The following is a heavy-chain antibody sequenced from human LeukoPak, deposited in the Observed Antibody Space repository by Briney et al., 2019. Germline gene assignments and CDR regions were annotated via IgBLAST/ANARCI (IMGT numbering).Heavy chain of an antibody. J-gene: IGHJ4*02. V-gene: IGHV3-23*01. CDR3: AKDLGELAPYYFDY. Sequence: GGSLRLSCAASGFTFSSHGMSWVRQAPGKGVEWVSTISGSGDNTYYADSVKGRFTISRDNSKNTLYLQMNSLRAEDTAVYYCAKDLGELAPYYFDYWGQGTLVTVSS. CDR1: GFTFSSHG. D-gene: IGHD3-16*01. CDR2: ISGSGDNT.